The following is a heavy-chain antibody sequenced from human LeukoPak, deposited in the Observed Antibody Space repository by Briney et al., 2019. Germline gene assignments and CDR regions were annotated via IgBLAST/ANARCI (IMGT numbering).Heavy chain of an antibody. D-gene: IGHD3-10*01. CDR1: GGSFSGYY. CDR3: ASVRVRSFDY. J-gene: IGHJ4*02. V-gene: IGHV4-34*01. Sequence: SETLSLTCAVYGGSFSGYYWSWIRQPPGKGLEWIGETNHSGSTNYNPSLKSRVTISVDTSKNQSSLKLSSVTAADTAVYYCASVRVRSFDYWGQGTLVTVSS. CDR2: TNHSGST.